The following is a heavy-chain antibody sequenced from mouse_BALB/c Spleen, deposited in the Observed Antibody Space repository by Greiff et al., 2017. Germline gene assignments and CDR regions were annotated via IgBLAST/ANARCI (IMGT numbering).Heavy chain of an antibody. CDR2: ISSGGST. CDR1: GFTFSSYA. D-gene: IGHD2-1*01. CDR3: ARGDGNYYFDY. J-gene: IGHJ2*01. V-gene: IGHV5-6-5*01. Sequence: VQLKESGGGLVKPGGSLKLSCAASGFTFSSYAMSWVRQTPEKRLEWVASISSGGSTYYPDSVKGRFTISRDNARNILYLQMSSLRSEDTAMYYCARGDGNYYFDYWGQGTTLTVSS.